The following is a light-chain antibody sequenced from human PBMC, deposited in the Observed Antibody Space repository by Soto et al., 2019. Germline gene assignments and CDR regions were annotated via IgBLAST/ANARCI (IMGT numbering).Light chain of an antibody. Sequence: QSVLTQPPSVSGAPGQRVTISCTGSSSNIGAGYDVHWYQQLPGRAPKLLIYGNSNRPSGVPDRFSGSKSGTSASLAITGLQAEDEANYYCQSYDSSLSGSRVFGGGTKVTVL. CDR1: SSNIGAGYD. J-gene: IGLJ2*01. CDR2: GNS. CDR3: QSYDSSLSGSRV. V-gene: IGLV1-40*01.